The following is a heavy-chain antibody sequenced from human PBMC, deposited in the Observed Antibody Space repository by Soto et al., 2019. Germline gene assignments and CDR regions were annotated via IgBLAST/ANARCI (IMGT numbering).Heavy chain of an antibody. J-gene: IGHJ3*02. CDR1: GFSFSTYG. D-gene: IGHD3-22*01. CDR3: ARGGENYDSSGYSDDAFDI. Sequence: PGGSLRLSCAASGFSFSTYGVHWVRQAPGKGLEWVAGTSYDGSNKFHSDSVKGRFTISRDNSKNTLYLQMNSLRAEDTAVYYCARGGENYDSSGYSDDAFDIWGQGTMVTVSS. CDR2: TSYDGSNK. V-gene: IGHV3-30*03.